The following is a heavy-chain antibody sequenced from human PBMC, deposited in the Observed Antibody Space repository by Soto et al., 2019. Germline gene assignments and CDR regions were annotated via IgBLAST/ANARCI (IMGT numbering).Heavy chain of an antibody. D-gene: IGHD6-19*01. CDR1: GFTFDDYA. CDR2: ISWNSGSI. Sequence: PGGSLRLSCAASGFTFDDYAMHWVRQAPGKGLEWVSGISWNSGSIGYADSVKGRFTISRDNAKNSLYLQMNSLRAEDTAVYYCARVSSAVAGTAYWGQGTLVTVSS. V-gene: IGHV3-9*01. CDR3: ARVSSAVAGTAY. J-gene: IGHJ4*02.